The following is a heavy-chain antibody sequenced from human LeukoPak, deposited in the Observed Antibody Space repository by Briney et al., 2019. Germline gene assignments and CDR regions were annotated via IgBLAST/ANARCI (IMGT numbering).Heavy chain of an antibody. D-gene: IGHD2-21*02. CDR3: ARDRHIVVVTAHDY. Sequence: GGSLRLSCAASGFTFDDYAMHWARQAPGKGLEWVSGISWNSGNIGYADSVKGRFTISRDNSKNTLYLQMNSLRAEDTAVYYCARDRHIVVVTAHDYWGQGTLVTVSS. V-gene: IGHV3-9*01. J-gene: IGHJ4*02. CDR2: ISWNSGNI. CDR1: GFTFDDYA.